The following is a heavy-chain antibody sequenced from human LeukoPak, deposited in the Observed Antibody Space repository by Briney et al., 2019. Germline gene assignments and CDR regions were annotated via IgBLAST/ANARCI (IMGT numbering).Heavy chain of an antibody. Sequence: SETLSLTCTVSGGSISSYYWSWIRQPAGKGLEWIGRLYTSGSTNYNPSLKSRVTMSVDTSKNQFSLKLTSMTTADTAVYYCARGGSSGYYYGWGQGTLVTVSS. V-gene: IGHV4-4*07. J-gene: IGHJ4*02. D-gene: IGHD3-22*01. CDR2: LYTSGST. CDR1: GGSISSYY. CDR3: ARGGSSGYYYG.